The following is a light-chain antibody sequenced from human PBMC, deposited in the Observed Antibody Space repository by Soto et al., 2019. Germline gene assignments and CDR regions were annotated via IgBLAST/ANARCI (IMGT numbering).Light chain of an antibody. Sequence: VQMTQSPSTLSGSVGDRVTITCRASQTISSWLAWYQQKPGKAPKLLIYAASSLQSGVPSRFSGSGSETDFTLTISSLQPEDFATYSCQQSYSTPWTFGQGTKVDIK. CDR3: QQSYSTPWT. V-gene: IGKV1-39*01. J-gene: IGKJ1*01. CDR2: AAS. CDR1: QTISSW.